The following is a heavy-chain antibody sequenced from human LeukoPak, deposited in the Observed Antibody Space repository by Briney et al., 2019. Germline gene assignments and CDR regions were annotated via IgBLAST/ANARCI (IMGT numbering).Heavy chain of an antibody. CDR3: ARGRSDSSGSAEYFQH. CDR1: GYTFTSYY. J-gene: IGHJ1*01. V-gene: IGHV1-46*01. Sequence: GASVKVSCKASGYTFTSYYMHWVRQAPGQGLEWMGIINPSGGSTSYAQKFQGRVTMARDTSTSTVYMELSSLRSEDTAVYYCARGRSDSSGSAEYFQHWGQGTLVTVSS. CDR2: INPSGGST. D-gene: IGHD3-22*01.